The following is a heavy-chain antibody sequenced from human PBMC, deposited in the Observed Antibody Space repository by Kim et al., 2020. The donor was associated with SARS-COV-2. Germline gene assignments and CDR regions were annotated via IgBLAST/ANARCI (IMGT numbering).Heavy chain of an antibody. V-gene: IGHV3-7*03. CDR1: DFAFDTHW. Sequence: GGSLRLSCEASDFAFDTHWMSWVRQAAGKGLEWVAIIKQDAYETYYADSVKGRFTISRDNAKNLLYLQMSGLRAEDTAVYYCARGVAVAPHYYYHYGMDVWGLGTTVTVSS. CDR2: IKQDAYET. CDR3: ARGVAVAPHYYYHYGMDV. J-gene: IGHJ6*02. D-gene: IGHD6-19*01.